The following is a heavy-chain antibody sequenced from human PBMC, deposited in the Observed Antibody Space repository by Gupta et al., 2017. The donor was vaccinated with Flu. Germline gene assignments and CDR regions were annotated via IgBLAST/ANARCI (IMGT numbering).Heavy chain of an antibody. CDR1: GFALSNPRMG. J-gene: IGHJ6*02. CDR2: IFSGDHK. Sequence: QVTLKESGPVLVRPTETLTLTCSVSGFALSNPRMGVAVIRQPPGKALEWLAHIFSGDHKSYIPSLRSRLTIAEDTSNSQVVLTMTNVDPADTATYYCARVPAKMGFGIVDHGYYYGMDVWGHGTTVTVSS. D-gene: IGHD3-10*01. V-gene: IGHV2-26*01. CDR3: ARVPAKMGFGIVDHGYYYGMDV.